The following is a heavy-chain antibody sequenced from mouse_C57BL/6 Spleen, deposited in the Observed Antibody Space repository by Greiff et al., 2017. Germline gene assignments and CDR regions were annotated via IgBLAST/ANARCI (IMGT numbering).Heavy chain of an antibody. Sequence: EVKLVESGPELVKPGASVKIPCKASGYTFTDYNMDWVKQSHGKSLEWIGDINPNNGGTIYNQKFKGKATLTVDKSSSTAYMELRSLTSEDTAVYYCARADYGNYADYWGQGTTLTVSS. CDR2: INPNNGGT. V-gene: IGHV1-18*01. CDR1: GYTFTDYN. D-gene: IGHD2-1*01. J-gene: IGHJ2*01. CDR3: ARADYGNYADY.